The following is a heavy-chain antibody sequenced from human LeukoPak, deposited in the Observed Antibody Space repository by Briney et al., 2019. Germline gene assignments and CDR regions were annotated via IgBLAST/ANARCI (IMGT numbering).Heavy chain of an antibody. D-gene: IGHD3-10*01. CDR3: ARLIGSGPFDY. J-gene: IGHJ4*02. CDR2: INYSGST. V-gene: IGHV4-59*08. Sequence: SETLSLTCTVSGGSISSYFWSWIRQAPGKGLALIGYINYSGSTNYNPSLKSRATISVDTSKNQLSLKLSSVTAADTAVYYCARLIGSGPFDYWGQGTLVTVSS. CDR1: GGSISSYF.